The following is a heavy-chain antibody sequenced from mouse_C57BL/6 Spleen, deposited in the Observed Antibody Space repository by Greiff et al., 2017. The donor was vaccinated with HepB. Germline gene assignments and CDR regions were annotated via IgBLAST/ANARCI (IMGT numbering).Heavy chain of an antibody. CDR3: ARECDGYYYYAMDY. Sequence: QVQLKESGAELVRPGTSVKVSCKASGYAFTNYLIEWVKQSPGQGLEWIGVINPGSGGTNYNEKFKGKATLTADKSSSTAYMQLSSLTSEDSAVYFCARECDGYYYYAMDYWGQGTSVTVSS. J-gene: IGHJ4*01. CDR1: GYAFTNYL. CDR2: INPGSGGT. V-gene: IGHV1-54*01. D-gene: IGHD2-3*01.